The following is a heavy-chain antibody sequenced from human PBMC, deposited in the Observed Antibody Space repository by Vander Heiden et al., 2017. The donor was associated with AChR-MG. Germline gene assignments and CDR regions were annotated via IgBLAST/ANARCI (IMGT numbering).Heavy chain of an antibody. CDR1: GGSFSGYY. D-gene: IGHD3-22*01. CDR3: ARLGRWESSGYYS. CDR2: INHSGST. V-gene: IGHV4-34*01. J-gene: IGHJ4*02. Sequence: QVQLQQWGAGLFKPSETLSLTCAVYGGSFSGYYWSWLRQPPGKGLEWIGEINHSGSTNYNPSLKSRVTISVDTSKNQCSLKLSSVTAADTAVYYCARLGRWESSGYYSWGQGTLVTVSS.